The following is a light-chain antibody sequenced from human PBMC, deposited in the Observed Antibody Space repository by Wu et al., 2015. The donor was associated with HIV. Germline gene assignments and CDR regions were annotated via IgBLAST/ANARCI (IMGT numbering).Light chain of an antibody. CDR3: QQYNSYSWT. Sequence: DIQMTQSPSTLSASVGDRVTITCRASQSISDWLAWFQQKPGKAPKLLIYKASILENGVPSRLSGSGSGTEFTLTVSSLQPDDFATYYCQQYNSYSWTFGQGTKVEIK. CDR1: QSISDW. V-gene: IGKV1-5*03. J-gene: IGKJ1*01. CDR2: KAS.